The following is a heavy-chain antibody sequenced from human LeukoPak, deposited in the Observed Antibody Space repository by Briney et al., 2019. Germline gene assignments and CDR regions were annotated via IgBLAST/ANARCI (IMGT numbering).Heavy chain of an antibody. CDR1: GYSFTSYW. J-gene: IGHJ4*02. V-gene: IGHV5-51*01. CDR2: IYPGDSDT. D-gene: IGHD3-22*01. CDR3: ASYLSGERGYYDSSGYFNY. Sequence: GESLKISCKGSGYSFTSYWIGWVRQMPGKGLEWMGIIYPGDSDTRYSPSFQGQVTISADKSISTAYLQWSSLKASDTAMYYCASYLSGERGYYDSSGYFNYWGQGTLVTVSS.